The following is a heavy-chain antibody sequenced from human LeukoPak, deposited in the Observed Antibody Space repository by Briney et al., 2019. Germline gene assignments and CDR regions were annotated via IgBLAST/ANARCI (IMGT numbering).Heavy chain of an antibody. V-gene: IGHV4-39*01. CDR1: GGSISSSSYY. CDR2: IYYSGST. D-gene: IGHD1-26*01. J-gene: IGHJ5*02. CDR3: ARPSRERGNWFDP. Sequence: PSETLSLTRTVSGGSISSSSYYWGWIRQPPGKGLEWIGSIYYSGSTYYNPSLKSRVTISVDTSKNQFSLKLSSVTAADTAVYYCARPSRERGNWFDPWGQGTLVTVSS.